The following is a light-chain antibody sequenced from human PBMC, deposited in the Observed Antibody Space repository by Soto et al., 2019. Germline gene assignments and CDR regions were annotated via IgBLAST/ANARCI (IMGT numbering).Light chain of an antibody. CDR3: QQYGSSYT. CDR2: ATS. V-gene: IGKV3-11*01. Sequence: EVVLTQSPATLSLSPGEGATLSCRASQSIGNYLAWYQQKPGQAPRLLIYATSNRATGIPARFSGSGSGTDFTLTISSLEPEDFAVYYCQQYGSSYTFGQGTKLEIK. J-gene: IGKJ2*01. CDR1: QSIGNY.